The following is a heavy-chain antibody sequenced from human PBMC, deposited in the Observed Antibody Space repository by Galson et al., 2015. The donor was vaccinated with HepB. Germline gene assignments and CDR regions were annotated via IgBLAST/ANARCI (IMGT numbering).Heavy chain of an antibody. CDR2: ISSSGDNP. CDR3: AKRSNNLNDRSLDY. D-gene: IGHD1-20*01. V-gene: IGHV3-23*01. J-gene: IGHJ4*02. Sequence: SLRLSCAASGFTFSSYDMTWVRQAPGKGLEWVSFISSSGDNPYYADSVKGRLTISRDNSKNTLHLQMNSLRAEDTAIYYCAKRSNNLNDRSLDYWGQGTLVTVSS. CDR1: GFTFSSYD.